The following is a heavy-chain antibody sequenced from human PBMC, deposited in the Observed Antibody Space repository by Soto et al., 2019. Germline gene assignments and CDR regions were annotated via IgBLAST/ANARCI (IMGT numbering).Heavy chain of an antibody. V-gene: IGHV1-69*13. CDR3: ARTAVRGVYMHV. D-gene: IGHD3-10*01. CDR2: IIPIFGTA. CDR1: GGTFSSYA. J-gene: IGHJ6*03. Sequence: SVKVSCKASGGTFSSYAISWVRQAPGQGLEWMGGIIPIFGTANYAQKFQGRVTITADESTSTAYMELSSLRSEDTAVYYCARTAVRGVYMHVWGQGTTVTVSS.